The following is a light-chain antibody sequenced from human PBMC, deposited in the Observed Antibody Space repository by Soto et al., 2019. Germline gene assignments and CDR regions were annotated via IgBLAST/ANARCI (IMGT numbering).Light chain of an antibody. CDR2: LNSDGSH. J-gene: IGLJ3*02. CDR1: SGHNSYA. CDR3: QTWGTGIRV. V-gene: IGLV4-69*01. Sequence: QLVLTQSPSASASLGASVKLTCTLSSGHNSYAIAWHQQQPEKGPRYLMKLNSDGSHTKGDGIPDRFSGSSSGAERYLTISSLQSEDEADYYCQTWGTGIRVFGGGTKHTVL.